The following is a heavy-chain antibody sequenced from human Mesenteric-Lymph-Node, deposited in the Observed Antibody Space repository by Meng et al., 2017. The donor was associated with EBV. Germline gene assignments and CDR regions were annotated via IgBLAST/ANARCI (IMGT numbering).Heavy chain of an antibody. D-gene: IGHD5-12*01. CDR2: ISGSGLTT. V-gene: IGHV3-23*01. CDR3: ANVPYSY. J-gene: IGHJ4*02. CDR1: GFPFNVYD. Sequence: SGSGGDLVKPGGSLRLSCAASGFPFNVYDMSWVRQAPGKGLEWVSGISGSGLTTYYADSVKGRFTMSRDNPGNTLYLQMNSLRVEDTAIYYCANVPYSYWGQGTLVTVSS.